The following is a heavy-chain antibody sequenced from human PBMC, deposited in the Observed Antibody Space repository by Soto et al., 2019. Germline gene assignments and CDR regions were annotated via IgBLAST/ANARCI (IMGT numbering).Heavy chain of an antibody. Sequence: GASVKVSCKTSGYIFTSYGISWVRQAPGQGLEWMGWITTDKGKTTYAQKFQGRVTMTTDTSTSTAYMEMRSLRSEDTAVYYCARDLAGRIDYWGQGTLVTVSS. V-gene: IGHV1-18*01. D-gene: IGHD6-25*01. CDR2: ITTDKGKT. CDR1: GYIFTSYG. J-gene: IGHJ4*02. CDR3: ARDLAGRIDY.